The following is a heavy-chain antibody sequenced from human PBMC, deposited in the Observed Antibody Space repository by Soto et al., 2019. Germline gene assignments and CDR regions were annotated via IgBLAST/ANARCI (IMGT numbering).Heavy chain of an antibody. D-gene: IGHD6-6*01. CDR1: GISLSTSGVG. Sequence: SGPTLVNPTQTLTLTCTLSGISLSTSGVGLGWIRQTPGKALEWLALIYWNDDKHYSPSLKTRLTITKDTSKNQAVLTVTNMHPVDTATYYCARGLATLPVFAFDIWGQGTVVTVSS. CDR2: IYWNDDK. V-gene: IGHV2-5*01. J-gene: IGHJ3*02. CDR3: ARGLATLPVFAFDI.